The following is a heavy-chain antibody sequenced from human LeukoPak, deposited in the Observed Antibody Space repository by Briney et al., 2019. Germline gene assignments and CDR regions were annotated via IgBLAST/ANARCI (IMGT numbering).Heavy chain of an antibody. CDR2: IYTSGST. J-gene: IGHJ5*02. CDR3: ARHMDDDFWSGYNWFDP. D-gene: IGHD3-3*01. V-gene: IGHV4-4*09. Sequence: SETLSLTCTVSGGSISRYYWSWIRQPPGKGLEWIGYIYTSGSTNYNPSLKSRVTISVDTSKNQFSLKLSSVTAADTAVYYCARHMDDDFWSGYNWFDPWGQGTLVTVSS. CDR1: GGSISRYY.